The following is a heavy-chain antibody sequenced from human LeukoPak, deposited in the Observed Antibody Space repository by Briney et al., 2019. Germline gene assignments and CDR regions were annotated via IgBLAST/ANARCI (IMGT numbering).Heavy chain of an antibody. Sequence: PGASLRLSCAASGFIFRNYAMSWVRQPQGKGLEWASAITGSGGTSWYADSVKGHFTISRDNSKNTLYLQMNSLGADDTAVYYCAKWGDYDGLTGYDSDCWGQGTLVTVSS. CDR1: GFIFRNYA. CDR3: AKWGDYDGLTGYDSDC. CDR2: ITGSGGTS. V-gene: IGHV3-23*01. J-gene: IGHJ4*02. D-gene: IGHD3-9*01.